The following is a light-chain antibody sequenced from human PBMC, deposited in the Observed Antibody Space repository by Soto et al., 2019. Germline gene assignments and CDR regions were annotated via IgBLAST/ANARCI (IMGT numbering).Light chain of an antibody. CDR2: EVS. J-gene: IGLJ2*01. V-gene: IGLV2-8*01. CDR3: SSYAGSNNYVV. Sequence: QSVLTQPPSASGPPGQRVTISCSGSDSNIGSNRVNWYQQHPGKAPKLMIYEVSKRPSGVPDRFSGSKSGNTASLTVSGLQAEDEADYYCSSYAGSNNYVVFGGGTKLTVL. CDR1: DSNIGSNR.